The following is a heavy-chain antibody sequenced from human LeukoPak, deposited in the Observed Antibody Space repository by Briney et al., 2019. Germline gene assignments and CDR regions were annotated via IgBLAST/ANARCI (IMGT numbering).Heavy chain of an antibody. V-gene: IGHV1-69-2*01. J-gene: IGHJ4*02. CDR2: VDPEDGET. D-gene: IGHD5-12*01. CDR3: ATDVGYTGYGAYDC. CDR1: GYTFTDYY. Sequence: ASVKVSCKVSGYTFTDYYMHWVQQAPGKGLEWMGLVDPEDGETIYAEKFQGRVTITADTSADTAYMELGSLRCEDTAVYYRATDVGYTGYGAYDCWGQGTLVTVSS.